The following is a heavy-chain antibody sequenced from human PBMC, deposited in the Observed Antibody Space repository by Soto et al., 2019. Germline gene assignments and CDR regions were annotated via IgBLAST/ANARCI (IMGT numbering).Heavy chain of an antibody. CDR1: AGSISRYY. J-gene: IGHJ4*02. CDR2: ISYTVDA. CDR3: VGSLMSRAMESFDY. V-gene: IGHV4-59*01. Sequence: LSLTCSVSAGSISRYYWGWVRQSPGEGLEWIAHISYTVDASYNPSLKSRVTISLDTSKNQIALRLMSVTAADTAVYYCVGSLMSRAMESFDYWGQGTLVTVSS. D-gene: IGHD5-18*01.